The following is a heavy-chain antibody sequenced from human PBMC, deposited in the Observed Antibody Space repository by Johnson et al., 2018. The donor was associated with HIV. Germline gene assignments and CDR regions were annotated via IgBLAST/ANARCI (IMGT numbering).Heavy chain of an antibody. V-gene: IGHV3-9*01. CDR1: GFTFDDYA. Sequence: VESGGGVVQPGRSLRLSCAASGFTFDDYAMHWVRQAPGKGLEWVSGISWNSGSIGYADSVKGRFTISRDNAKNSLYLQMNSLRAEDTALYYCAKNVGRGKLLNDAFDIWGQGTMVTVSS. D-gene: IGHD1-1*01. CDR2: ISWNSGSI. J-gene: IGHJ3*02. CDR3: AKNVGRGKLLNDAFDI.